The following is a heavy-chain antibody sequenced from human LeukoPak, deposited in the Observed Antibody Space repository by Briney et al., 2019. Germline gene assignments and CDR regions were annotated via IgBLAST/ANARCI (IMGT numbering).Heavy chain of an antibody. CDR3: ARGQLWPRDYYYYMDV. J-gene: IGHJ6*03. V-gene: IGHV1-8*03. Sequence: ASVKVSCKASGGTFSSYDINWVRQATGQGLEWMGWMNPNSGNTGYAQKFQGRVTITRNTSISTAYMELSSLRSEDTAVYYCARGQLWPRDYYYYMDVWGKGTTVTVSS. CDR2: MNPNSGNT. D-gene: IGHD5-18*01. CDR1: GGTFSSYD.